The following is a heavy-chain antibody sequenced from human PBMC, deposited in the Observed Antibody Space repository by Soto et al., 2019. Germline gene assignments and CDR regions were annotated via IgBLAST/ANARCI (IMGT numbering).Heavy chain of an antibody. Sequence: EVQLVESGGTLVQPGGSLRLSCAASGFTVSSNYMTWVRQAPGKGLEWVSIIYRGGSTYYADSVKGRFTISRDNSNNTLYLQMNSLRAEDTAVYYCASARYCNSGTCYSGGLGYWGQGTLVTVSS. J-gene: IGHJ4*02. CDR3: ASARYCNSGTCYSGGLGY. V-gene: IGHV3-66*01. CDR1: GFTVSSNY. D-gene: IGHD2-15*01. CDR2: IYRGGST.